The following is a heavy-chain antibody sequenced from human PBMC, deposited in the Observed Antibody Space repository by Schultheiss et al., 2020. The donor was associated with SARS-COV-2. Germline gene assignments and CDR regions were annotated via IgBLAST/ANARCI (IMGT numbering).Heavy chain of an antibody. CDR2: ISWNSGSI. CDR3: AKAQNYDILTGFSY. CDR1: GFTFSQSR. D-gene: IGHD3-9*01. V-gene: IGHV3-9*01. Sequence: GGSLRLSCVLSGFTFSQSRMHWVRQAPGKGLEWVSGISWNSGSIGYADSVKGRFTISRDNAKNSLYLQMNSLRAEDTALYYCAKAQNYDILTGFSYWGQGTLVTVSS. J-gene: IGHJ4*02.